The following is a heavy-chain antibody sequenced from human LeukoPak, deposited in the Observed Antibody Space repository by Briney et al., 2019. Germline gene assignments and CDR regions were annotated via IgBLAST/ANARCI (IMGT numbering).Heavy chain of an antibody. CDR2: INGDGSHK. D-gene: IGHD3-22*01. CDR1: GFTFSSYS. Sequence: GGSLRLSCAASGFTFSSYSMNWVRQAPGKGLEWVANINGDGSHKNHLDSVKGRFTISRDNTKNSVYLQMNSLRAEDTAVYYCARDPPHRFTMIEKDSWGQGILVTVSS. V-gene: IGHV3-7*01. J-gene: IGHJ4*02. CDR3: ARDPPHRFTMIEKDS.